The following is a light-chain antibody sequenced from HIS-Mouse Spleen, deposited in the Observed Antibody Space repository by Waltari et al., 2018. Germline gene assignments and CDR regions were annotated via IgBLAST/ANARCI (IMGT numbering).Light chain of an antibody. CDR2: DVS. CDR3: SSYTSSSTEV. Sequence: QSALTQPASVPGSPGQSIPISCTGTSSDVGGYNYVSWYQQHPGKAPKLMIYDVSNRPSGVSNRFSGSKSGNTASLTISGLQAEDEADYYCSSYTSSSTEVFGGGTKLTVL. V-gene: IGLV2-14*03. CDR1: SSDVGGYNY. J-gene: IGLJ2*01.